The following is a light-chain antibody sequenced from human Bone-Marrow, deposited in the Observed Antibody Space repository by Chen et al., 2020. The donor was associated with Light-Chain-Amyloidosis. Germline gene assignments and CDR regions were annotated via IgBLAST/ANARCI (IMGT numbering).Light chain of an antibody. Sequence: SYVLTQPSSVSVAPGQTATIACGGNNIGSKPVHWYQQRPGQAPVLVVYDDSDRPSGIPERISGSNSGNTATLTISRVEAGDEADYYCQVWDSNSDHHVVFGGGTKLTVL. CDR3: QVWDSNSDHHVV. CDR1: NIGSKP. V-gene: IGLV3-21*02. J-gene: IGLJ2*01. CDR2: DDS.